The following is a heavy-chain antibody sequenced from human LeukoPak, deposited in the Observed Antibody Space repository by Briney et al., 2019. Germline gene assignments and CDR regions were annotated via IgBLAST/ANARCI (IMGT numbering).Heavy chain of an antibody. Sequence: SGGSLRLSCAASGFTFSSYAMSWVRQAPGKGLEWVSAISGSGGSTYYADSVKGRFTISRDNSKNTLYLQMNSLRAEDTAVYYCAKSHSYWNYPTRYYYYYMDVWGKGTTVTVSS. CDR3: AKSHSYWNYPTRYYYYYMDV. CDR2: ISGSGGST. V-gene: IGHV3-23*01. J-gene: IGHJ6*03. D-gene: IGHD1-7*01. CDR1: GFTFSSYA.